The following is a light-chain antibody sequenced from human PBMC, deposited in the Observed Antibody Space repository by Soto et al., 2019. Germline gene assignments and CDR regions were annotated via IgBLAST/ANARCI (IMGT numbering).Light chain of an antibody. V-gene: IGKV1-33*01. CDR1: QDIGKF. CDR2: DAT. J-gene: IGKJ4*01. Sequence: EMTQSQSSLAASVGARVTINCQASQDIGKFLNWYQQKPGKPPKLLIYDATILETRIPSRFRGSGSGTDCTLTISGLQPEDVAVYYCQLIDNLHLTLSGGTKVDI. CDR3: QLIDNLHLT.